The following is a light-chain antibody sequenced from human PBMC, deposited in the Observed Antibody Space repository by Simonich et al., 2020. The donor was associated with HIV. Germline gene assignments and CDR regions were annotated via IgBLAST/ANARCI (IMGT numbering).Light chain of an antibody. V-gene: IGKV4-1*01. J-gene: IGKJ1*01. CDR2: WAS. CDR1: QTLSYMAINKNY. Sequence: DFVMTQSPDSLAVSLGERATINCKSNQTLSYMAINKNYLAWYQRKPGQPPKLLIYWASTRESGVPDRFSASGSWTDFTLTISSLQAEDVAIYYCQQYYSTPPTFGQGTKVEIK. CDR3: QQYYSTPPT.